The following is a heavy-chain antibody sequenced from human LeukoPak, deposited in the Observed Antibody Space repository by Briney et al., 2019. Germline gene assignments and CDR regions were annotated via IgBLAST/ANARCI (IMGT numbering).Heavy chain of an antibody. CDR2: INWNGGRT. J-gene: IGHJ4*02. D-gene: IGHD6-19*01. V-gene: IGHV3-20*04. CDR1: GFTFDDYG. Sequence: GGSLRLSCAASGFTFDDYGMNWVRQAPGKGLEWVSGINWNGGRTGYADSVKGRFTISRDNAKNSLYLQMNSLRAKDTALYYCARDPPTGYSSGWYFDYWGQGTLVTVSS. CDR3: ARDPPTGYSSGWYFDY.